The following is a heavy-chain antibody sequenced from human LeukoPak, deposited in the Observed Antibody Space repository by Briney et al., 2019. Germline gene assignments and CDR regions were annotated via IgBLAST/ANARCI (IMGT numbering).Heavy chain of an antibody. CDR3: ARRFPRVNPEYYYDSSGYYLDS. CDR2: INHSGST. J-gene: IGHJ4*02. Sequence: SETLSLICAVYGGSFSGYYWSWIRQPPGKGLEWNGEINHSGSTNYNPSLKSRVTISVDTSKNQFSLKLRSVTAADTAVYYCARRFPRVNPEYYYDSSGYYLDSWGQGTLVTVSS. V-gene: IGHV4-34*01. CDR1: GGSFSGYY. D-gene: IGHD3-22*01.